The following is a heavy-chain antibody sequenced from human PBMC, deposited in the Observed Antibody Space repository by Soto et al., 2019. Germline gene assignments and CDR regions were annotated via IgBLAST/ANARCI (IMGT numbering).Heavy chain of an antibody. CDR2: IYYSGST. CDR1: GGSISSGGYY. CDR3: AREKGYNWNYVSY. D-gene: IGHD1-7*01. V-gene: IGHV4-31*03. J-gene: IGHJ4*02. Sequence: SETLSLTCTVSGGSISSGGYYWSWIRQHLGKGLEWIGYIYYSGSTYYNPSLKSRVTISVDTSKNQFSLKLSSVTAADTAVYYCAREKGYNWNYVSYWGQGTLLIVSS.